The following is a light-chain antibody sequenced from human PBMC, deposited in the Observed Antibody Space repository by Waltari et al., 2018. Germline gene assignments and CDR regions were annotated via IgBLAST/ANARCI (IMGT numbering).Light chain of an antibody. CDR2: AAS. V-gene: IGKV1-9*01. CDR1: QGISSY. J-gene: IGKJ4*01. Sequence: IQLTQSPSSLSASVGDRVTITCRARQGISSYLAWYQQKPGKAPNLLIYAASTLQTGVPSRFSGSGSGTDFTLTISSLQPEDFATYYCQQLNSYPLTFGGGTKVEIK. CDR3: QQLNSYPLT.